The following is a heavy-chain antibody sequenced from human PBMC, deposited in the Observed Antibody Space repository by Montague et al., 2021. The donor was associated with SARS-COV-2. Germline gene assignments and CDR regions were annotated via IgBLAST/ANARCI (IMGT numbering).Heavy chain of an antibody. J-gene: IGHJ4*02. D-gene: IGHD3-10*01. V-gene: IGHV2-70*01. Sequence: PALVKSTQTLTLTCRFSGFSLSVSGMSVAWIRQSPGKALEWLGLIDWDDDKYYRTSLKTRLTISKDTSKNQVVLTMTNMDPVDTGTYYCARRPYGSVGAFDYWGQGTLVTVSS. CDR1: GFSLSVSGMS. CDR3: ARRPYGSVGAFDY. CDR2: IDWDDDK.